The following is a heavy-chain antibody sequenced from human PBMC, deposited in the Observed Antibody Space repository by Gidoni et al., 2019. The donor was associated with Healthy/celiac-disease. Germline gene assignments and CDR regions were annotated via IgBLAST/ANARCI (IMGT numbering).Heavy chain of an antibody. J-gene: IGHJ6*03. D-gene: IGHD2-2*02. CDR3: ARHQSPYCSSTSCYNDYYYYMDV. Sequence: ELQLVPSGAEVKKPVDSIRISFKGSGYSFPTYLISWFRQMPGKGLEWMGRIDPSDSYTNYSPYFQGHVTISADKSISTAYLQWSSLKASDTAMYYCARHQSPYCSSTSCYNDYYYYMDVWGKGTTVTVSS. CDR2: IDPSDSYT. CDR1: GYSFPTYL. V-gene: IGHV5-10-1*03.